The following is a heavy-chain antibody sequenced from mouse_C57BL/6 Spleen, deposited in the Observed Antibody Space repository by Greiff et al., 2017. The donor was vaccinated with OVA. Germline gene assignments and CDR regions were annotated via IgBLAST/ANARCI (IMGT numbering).Heavy chain of an antibody. CDR3: ARRALRRDWYFDV. Sequence: EVQGVESGGGLVKPGGSLKLSCAASGFTFSSYAMSWVRQTPEKRLEWVATISDGGSYTYYPDNVKGRFTISRDNAKNTLYLQMSHLKSEDTAMYYCARRALRRDWYFDVWGTGTTVTVSS. CDR1: GFTFSSYA. CDR2: ISDGGSYT. V-gene: IGHV5-4*03. D-gene: IGHD1-2*01. J-gene: IGHJ1*03.